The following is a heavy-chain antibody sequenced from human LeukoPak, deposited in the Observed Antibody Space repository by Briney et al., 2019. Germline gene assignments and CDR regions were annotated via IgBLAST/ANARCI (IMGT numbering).Heavy chain of an antibody. CDR2: ISYSGNT. V-gene: IGHV4-59*01. J-gene: IGHJ4*02. CDR3: ARGVRSGYTDY. CDR1: GGSISNYY. Sequence: SETLSLTCTVSGGSISNYYWTWIRQPPGKGLEWIGFISYSGNTNYNPSLKSRVTISLDTSKNQFSLKLISVTAADTAVYYCARGVRSGYTDYWGQGALVTVS. D-gene: IGHD3-22*01.